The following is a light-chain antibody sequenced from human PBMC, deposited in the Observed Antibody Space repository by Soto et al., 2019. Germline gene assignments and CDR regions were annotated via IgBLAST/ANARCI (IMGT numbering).Light chain of an antibody. CDR3: CSYAGNYVV. CDR1: SSDVGSHNY. V-gene: IGLV2-11*01. CDR2: DVT. Sequence: QSVLTQPRSVSGSPGQSVTISCTGTSSDVGSHNYVSWYQQHPGKAPKLMIYDVTKRPSGVPDRFSGSKSGNTASLTISGLQAEDDTDYYCCSYAGNYVVFGGGTKLTVL. J-gene: IGLJ2*01.